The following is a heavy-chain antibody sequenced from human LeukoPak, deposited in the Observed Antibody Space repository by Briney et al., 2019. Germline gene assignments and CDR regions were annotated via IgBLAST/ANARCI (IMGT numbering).Heavy chain of an antibody. Sequence: SVKVSCKASGGTFGSYAISWVRQAPGQGLEWMGRIIPILGIANYAQKFQGRVTITADKSTSTAYMELSSLRSEDTAVYYCARDLGDILTGYSRLGELSLVAFDIWGQGTMVTVSS. D-gene: IGHD3-9*01. CDR2: IIPILGIA. J-gene: IGHJ3*02. CDR1: GGTFGSYA. CDR3: ARDLGDILTGYSRLGELSLVAFDI. V-gene: IGHV1-69*04.